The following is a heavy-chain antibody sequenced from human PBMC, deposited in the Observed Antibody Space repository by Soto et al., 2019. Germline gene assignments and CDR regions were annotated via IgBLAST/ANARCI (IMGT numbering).Heavy chain of an antibody. Sequence: GESLKISCKGSGYSFTSYWISWVRQMPGKGLEWMGRIDPSDSYTNYSPSFQGHVTISADKSISTAYLQWSSLKASDTAMYYCARHVLVGATGPDAFDIWGQGTMVTVSS. CDR3: ARHVLVGATGPDAFDI. CDR2: IDPSDSYT. V-gene: IGHV5-10-1*01. CDR1: GYSFTSYW. J-gene: IGHJ3*02. D-gene: IGHD1-26*01.